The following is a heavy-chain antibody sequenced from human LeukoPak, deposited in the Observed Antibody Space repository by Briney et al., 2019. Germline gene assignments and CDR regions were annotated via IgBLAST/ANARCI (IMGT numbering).Heavy chain of an antibody. D-gene: IGHD6-19*01. Sequence: SETLSLTCTVSGGSISSSSYYWGWIRQPPGKGLEWIGRIYTSGTPNYKPSLKSRVTMSLDTSKNQFSLKLSSVTAADTAVYYCARDLKTHSSSGWYQSPSYYYMDVWGKGTTVTISS. CDR1: GGSISSSSYY. CDR3: ARDLKTHSSSGWYQSPSYYYMDV. J-gene: IGHJ6*03. CDR2: IYTSGTP. V-gene: IGHV4-39*07.